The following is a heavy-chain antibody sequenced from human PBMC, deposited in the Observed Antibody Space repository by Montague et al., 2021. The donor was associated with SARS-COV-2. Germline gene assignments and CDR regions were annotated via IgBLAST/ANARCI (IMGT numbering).Heavy chain of an antibody. CDR2: TYYRSKWYN. Sequence: CAISGDSVSSNSAAWNWIRQSPSRGLEWLGRTYYRSKWYNDYAVSVKSRITINPDTSKNQFSLQLSSVTPEDTAVYYCARGIWFGELLTGYYYYGMDVWGQGTTVTVSS. CDR3: ARGIWFGELLTGYYYYGMDV. D-gene: IGHD3-10*01. CDR1: GDSVSSNSAA. V-gene: IGHV6-1*01. J-gene: IGHJ6*02.